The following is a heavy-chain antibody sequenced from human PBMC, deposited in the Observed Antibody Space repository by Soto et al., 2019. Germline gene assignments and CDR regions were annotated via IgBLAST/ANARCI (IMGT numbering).Heavy chain of an antibody. V-gene: IGHV4-30-4*01. CDR1: GGSISSGDYY. J-gene: IGHJ4*02. CDR3: ARVAGIAARPMHFDH. D-gene: IGHD6-6*01. CDR2: IYYSGST. Sequence: PSETLSLTSTVSGGSISSGDYYWSWIRQPPGKGLEWIGYIYYSGSTYYNPSLKSRVTISVDTSKNQFSLKLSSVTAADTAVYYCARVAGIAARPMHFDHWGQGTLVTVSS.